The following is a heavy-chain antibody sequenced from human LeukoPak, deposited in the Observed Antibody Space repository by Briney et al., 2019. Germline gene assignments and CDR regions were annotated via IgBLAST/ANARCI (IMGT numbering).Heavy chain of an antibody. CDR1: EFTVSSNY. CDR2: IYSGVIT. J-gene: IGHJ4*02. V-gene: IGHV3-53*01. D-gene: IGHD5-24*01. Sequence: PGGSLRLSCAASEFTVSSNYMIWVRQAPGKGLEWVSGIYSGVITYYADSVKGRFTISRDNSKNTLYLQMNSLRVEDTAVYHCAGRNDGHNYPDFDFWGQETLVTV. CDR3: AGRNDGHNYPDFDF.